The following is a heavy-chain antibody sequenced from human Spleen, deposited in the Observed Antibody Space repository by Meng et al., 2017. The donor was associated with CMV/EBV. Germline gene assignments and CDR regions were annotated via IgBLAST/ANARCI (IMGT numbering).Heavy chain of an antibody. CDR3: ARDGRTVTALGAGGMDV. CDR2: ISYDGTNK. V-gene: IGHV3-30*04. J-gene: IGHJ6*02. Sequence: GESLKISCAASGFTFSSYAMHWVRQAPGKGLEWVAAISYDGTNKYYADSVKGRFTISRDNSRNTLYLQMNSLRAEDAAVYYCARDGRTVTALGAGGMDVWGQGTTVTVSS. D-gene: IGHD4-11*01. CDR1: GFTFSSYA.